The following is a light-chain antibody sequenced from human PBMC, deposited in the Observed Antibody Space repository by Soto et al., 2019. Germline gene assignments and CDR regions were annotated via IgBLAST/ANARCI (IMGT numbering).Light chain of an antibody. Sequence: QSVLTQPASVSGSPGQSITISCTGTSSDVGSYNLVSWYQQHPGKAPKLMIYEVSKRPSGVSNRFSGSKSGNTASLTISGLQAEDEADYYCCSYAGSSIPYVFGTGT. CDR2: EVS. J-gene: IGLJ1*01. CDR3: CSYAGSSIPYV. V-gene: IGLV2-23*02. CDR1: SSDVGSYNL.